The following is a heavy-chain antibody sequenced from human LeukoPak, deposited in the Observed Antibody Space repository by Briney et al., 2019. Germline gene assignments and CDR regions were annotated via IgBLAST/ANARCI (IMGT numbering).Heavy chain of an antibody. CDR3: ARDWFGDFDC. CDR2: IKQDGTEI. J-gene: IGHJ4*02. CDR1: GFTFSSYW. D-gene: IGHD3-10*01. V-gene: IGHV3-7*01. Sequence: GGSLRLSCAVSGFTFSSYWMSWVRQAPGKGPEWVATIKQDGTEISYVDSVKGRFTISRDNAKSSLYLQMNSLRAEDTAVYYRARDWFGDFDCWGQGTLVTVSS.